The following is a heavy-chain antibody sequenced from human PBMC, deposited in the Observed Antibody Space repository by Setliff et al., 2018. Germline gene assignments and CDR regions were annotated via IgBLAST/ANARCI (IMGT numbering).Heavy chain of an antibody. Sequence: PSETLSLTCTVSGDSIINYYWSWIRQPPGKGLEWIGNIYSSGSTNYNPSLKSRVTISVDTSKNQFSLNLTSVTAADTAVYYCAREGFYCTNGVCYRPLDYGGQGTLVTVSS. D-gene: IGHD2-8*01. V-gene: IGHV4-4*08. CDR3: AREGFYCTNGVCYRPLDY. CDR2: IYSSGST. J-gene: IGHJ4*02. CDR1: GDSIINYY.